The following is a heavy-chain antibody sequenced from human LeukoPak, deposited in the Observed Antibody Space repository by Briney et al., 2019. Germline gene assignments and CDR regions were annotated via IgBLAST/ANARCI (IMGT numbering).Heavy chain of an antibody. Sequence: GASVKVSCKASGYTFTGYNMHLVRQAPGQGLEWMGWINPNSGGTNYAQKFQGRVTMTRDTSISTAYMELSRLRSDDTAVYYCAREGDYGDYGDYWGQGTLVTVSS. CDR1: GYTFTGYN. CDR3: AREGDYGDYGDY. CDR2: INPNSGGT. V-gene: IGHV1-2*02. J-gene: IGHJ4*02. D-gene: IGHD4-17*01.